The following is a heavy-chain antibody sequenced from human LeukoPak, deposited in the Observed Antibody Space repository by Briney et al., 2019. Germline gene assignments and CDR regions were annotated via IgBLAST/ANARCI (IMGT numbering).Heavy chain of an antibody. V-gene: IGHV3-23*01. J-gene: IGHJ4*02. D-gene: IGHD1-26*01. CDR1: GFTFSSYA. Sequence: PGGSLRLSCAASGFTFSSYAMSWVRQAPRKGLEWVSAISGSGDSTYYADSVKGRFTISRDNSKNTLYLQMNSLRAEDTAIYYCAKVGIVGATKTYFDQWGQGTLVTVSS. CDR2: ISGSGDST. CDR3: AKVGIVGATKTYFDQ.